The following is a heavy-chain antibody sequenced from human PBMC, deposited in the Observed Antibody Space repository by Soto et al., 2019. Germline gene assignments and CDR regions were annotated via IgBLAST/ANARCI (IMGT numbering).Heavy chain of an antibody. J-gene: IGHJ4*02. CDR2: ISYDGSNK. V-gene: IGHV3-30-3*01. D-gene: IGHD3-22*01. Sequence: PGGSLRLSCAASGFTFSSYAMHWVRQAPGKGLEWVALISYDGSNKYYADSVRGRFTISRDNSKNTLYLQMNSLRAEDTAVYCCARVLDYHDSSIYYPLDYWGQGTLVTSPQ. CDR3: ARVLDYHDSSIYYPLDY. CDR1: GFTFSSYA.